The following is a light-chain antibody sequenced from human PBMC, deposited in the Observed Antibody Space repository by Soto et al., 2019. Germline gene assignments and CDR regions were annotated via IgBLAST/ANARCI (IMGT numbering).Light chain of an antibody. Sequence: DVQMTQYTSSVPASVGDRVTITGRASQGIDRWLAWYQQKTGQPPKVLIYAASSLRSGVPSRFSGSGYRTDFSLTISSLQAEDVTTDYSKQSTSFPLTCGG. V-gene: IGKV1-12*01. J-gene: IGKJ4*01. CDR2: AAS. CDR3: KQSTSFPLT. CDR1: QGIDRW.